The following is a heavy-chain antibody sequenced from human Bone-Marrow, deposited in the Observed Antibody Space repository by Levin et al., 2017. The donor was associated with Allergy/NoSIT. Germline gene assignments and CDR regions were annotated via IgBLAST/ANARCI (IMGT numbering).Heavy chain of an antibody. CDR3: ARGDSSGPNY. Sequence: ETLSLTCATSGFSFSGSAIHWVRQASGKGLEWLGRSRSKGNNYATAYIASVKGRFTISRDESKNTAYLQMNSLKTEDSAVYYCARGDSSGPNYWGQGTLVTVSS. D-gene: IGHD6-19*01. J-gene: IGHJ4*02. CDR2: SRSKGNNYAT. V-gene: IGHV3-73*01. CDR1: GFSFSGSA.